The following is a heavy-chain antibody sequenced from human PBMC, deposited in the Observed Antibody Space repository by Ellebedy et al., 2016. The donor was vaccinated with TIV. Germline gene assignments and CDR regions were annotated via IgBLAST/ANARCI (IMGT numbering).Heavy chain of an antibody. Sequence: SETLSLXCTVSGGSISSGGYYWSWIRQHPGKGLEWIGYIYYSGSTYYNPSLKSRVTISVDTSKNQFSLKLSSVTAADTAVYYCARDSPYSNYEGQHYFDYWGQGTLVTVSS. CDR2: IYYSGST. D-gene: IGHD4-11*01. V-gene: IGHV4-31*03. CDR3: ARDSPYSNYEGQHYFDY. J-gene: IGHJ4*02. CDR1: GGSISSGGYY.